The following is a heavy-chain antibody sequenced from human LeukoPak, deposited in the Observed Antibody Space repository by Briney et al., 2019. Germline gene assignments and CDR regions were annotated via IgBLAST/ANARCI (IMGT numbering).Heavy chain of an antibody. V-gene: IGHV3-53*01. CDR3: VRKNQDFNAAFDI. CDR1: GFTVSNNY. D-gene: IGHD1-14*01. CDR2: TYSDGNT. Sequence: GGSLRLSCAASGFTVSNNYMSWVRQAPGKGLEWVSITYSDGNTNYAVSVKGRFTISRDTSQNTFSLQLNSLRAEDTAVYYCVRKNQDFNAAFDIWGQGTVVTVSS. J-gene: IGHJ3*02.